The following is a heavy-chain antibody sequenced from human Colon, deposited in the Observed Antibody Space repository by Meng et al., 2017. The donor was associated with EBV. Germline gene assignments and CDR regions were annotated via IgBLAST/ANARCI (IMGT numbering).Heavy chain of an antibody. D-gene: IGHD2-21*01. Sequence: QLQESVPGRVDPFTTLQLTCTGHGGFRGNGNYYWSWIRQPPGKGLEWIGYIHHSGSAYYNPSLKSRVSISVYTSKNQFSLNLNSMTAADTAVYYCASFDHIPRRNYFDYWGQGTLVTVSS. CDR1: GGFRGNGNYY. CDR2: IHHSGSA. V-gene: IGHV4-30-4*01. J-gene: IGHJ4*02. CDR3: ASFDHIPRRNYFDY.